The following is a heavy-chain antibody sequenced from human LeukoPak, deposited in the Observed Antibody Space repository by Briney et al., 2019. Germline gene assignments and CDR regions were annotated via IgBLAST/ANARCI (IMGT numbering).Heavy chain of an antibody. D-gene: IGHD5-18*01. CDR2: IIPILGIA. CDR1: GGTFSSYA. V-gene: IGHV1-69*04. CDR3: ARGQAMVDY. Sequence: ASVTVSCKASGGTFSSYAISWVRQAPGQGLEWMGRIIPILGIANYAQKFQGRVTITADKSTSTAYMELSSLRSEDTAVYYCARGQAMVDYWGQGTLVTVSS. J-gene: IGHJ4*02.